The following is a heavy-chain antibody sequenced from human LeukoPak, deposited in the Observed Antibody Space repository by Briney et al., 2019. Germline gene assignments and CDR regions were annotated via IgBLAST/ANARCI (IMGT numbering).Heavy chain of an antibody. CDR3: ASLVPSSTQGISDY. D-gene: IGHD3-10*01. Sequence: GGSLRLSCAASGFSFSNAWMNWVRQAPGKGLEWVSVIYSGGSTYYADSVKGRFTISRDNSKNTLYLQMNSLRAEDTAVYYCASLVPSSTQGISDYWGQGTLVTVSS. V-gene: IGHV3-66*01. CDR1: GFSFSNAW. CDR2: IYSGGST. J-gene: IGHJ4*02.